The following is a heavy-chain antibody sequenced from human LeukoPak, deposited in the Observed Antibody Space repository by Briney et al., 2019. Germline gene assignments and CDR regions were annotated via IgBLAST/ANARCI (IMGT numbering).Heavy chain of an antibody. Sequence: GGSLRLSCAASGFTFSSYAMNWVRQAPGKGREWVSTISGDGGDTHYADSVRGRFTISRANSKNTLFMQMNSLRAEDTAVYYFGKSGSRDWDYFEYWGQGTLVTASS. D-gene: IGHD6-19*01. CDR1: GFTFSSYA. CDR3: GKSGSRDWDYFEY. CDR2: ISGDGGDT. J-gene: IGHJ4*02. V-gene: IGHV3-23*01.